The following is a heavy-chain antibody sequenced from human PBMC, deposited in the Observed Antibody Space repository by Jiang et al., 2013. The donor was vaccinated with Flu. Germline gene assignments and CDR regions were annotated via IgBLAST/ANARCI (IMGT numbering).Heavy chain of an antibody. CDR2: IHPYDSDI. J-gene: IGHJ4*02. CDR3: ASGPGPEQLDY. Sequence: PGESLKISCKGSGYTSGYGFSNYWIGWVRQMPGKGLEWIGFIHPYDSDIRYSPPFQGQVTVSADTSISTAFLQWSSLKSSDTAIYFCASGPGPEQLDYWGQGTLVTPSPQ. CDR1: GYTSGYGFSNYW. V-gene: IGHV5-51*01.